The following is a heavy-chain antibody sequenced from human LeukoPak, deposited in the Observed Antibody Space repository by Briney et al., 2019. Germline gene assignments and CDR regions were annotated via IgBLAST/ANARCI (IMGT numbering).Heavy chain of an antibody. V-gene: IGHV3-48*01. CDR1: GITFSSYS. CDR3: ARAIGYYDSSSLYYYYGMDV. Sequence: GGSLRLSCGASGITFSSYSMNWVRQAPGKGLEWVSYISSSGSTKYYADSVKGRFTISRDNARNSLYLQMNSLRAEDTAVYYCARAIGYYDSSSLYYYYGMDVWGQGTTVTVSS. J-gene: IGHJ6*02. D-gene: IGHD3-22*01. CDR2: ISSSGSTK.